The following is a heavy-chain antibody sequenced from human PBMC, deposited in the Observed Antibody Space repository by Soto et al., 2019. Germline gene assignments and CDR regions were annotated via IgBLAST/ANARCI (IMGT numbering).Heavy chain of an antibody. D-gene: IGHD6-13*01. Sequence: QVQLQESGPGLVKPSETLSLTCTVSGGPIGSYYWSWIRQSPGEGLEWIGCVYYSDSTNYSPSLKSRVTISLDRSKNQSSLRLSSVTAADTAVYYCARTEASSWSFFYYGMDVWGQGTAVAVSS. CDR2: VYYSDST. CDR1: GGPIGSYY. J-gene: IGHJ6*02. CDR3: ARTEASSWSFFYYGMDV. V-gene: IGHV4-59*01.